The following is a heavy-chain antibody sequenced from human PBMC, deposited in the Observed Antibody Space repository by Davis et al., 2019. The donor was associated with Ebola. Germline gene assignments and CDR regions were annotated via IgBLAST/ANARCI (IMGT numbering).Heavy chain of an antibody. J-gene: IGHJ5*01. CDR3: ARGRYCTRTTCYLWFDS. CDR1: GGAFSGYY. CDR2: INNSGST. V-gene: IGHV4-34*01. Sequence: PSETLSLTCAVYGGAFSGYYWSWIRQPPGKGLEWIGEINNSGSTNNNPSLKSRVTISVDTSKNQLSLNLSSVTAADTAVYYCARGRYCTRTTCYLWFDSWGQGTLVTVSS. D-gene: IGHD2-2*01.